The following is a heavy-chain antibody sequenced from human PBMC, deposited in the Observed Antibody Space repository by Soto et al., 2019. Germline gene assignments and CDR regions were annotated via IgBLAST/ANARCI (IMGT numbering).Heavy chain of an antibody. CDR2: IYWNDDK. J-gene: IGHJ5*02. Sequence: SGPTLVNPTQTLTLTCTFSGFSLSTSGVGVGWIRQPPGKALEGLALIYWNDDKRYSSSLKSRLTITKDTSKNQVVLTMTNVDPVATATYYCAHKIREATLGSWGQGTLVAVSS. V-gene: IGHV2-5*01. CDR3: AHKIREATLGS. D-gene: IGHD5-12*01. CDR1: GFSLSTSGVG.